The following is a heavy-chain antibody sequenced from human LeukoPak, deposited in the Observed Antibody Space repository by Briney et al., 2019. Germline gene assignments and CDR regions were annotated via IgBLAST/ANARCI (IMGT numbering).Heavy chain of an antibody. CDR3: ARGKKASVVAGTPFDY. V-gene: IGHV4-34*01. Sequence: GSLRLSCAASGFTFTNYAMTWVRQAPGKGLEWIGEINHSGSANYNPSLKSRVTISVDTSKNQFSLKLTSVTAADTAVYHCARGKKASVVAGTPFDYWGQGTLVTVSS. CDR2: INHSGSA. D-gene: IGHD2-15*01. CDR1: GFTFTNYA. J-gene: IGHJ4*02.